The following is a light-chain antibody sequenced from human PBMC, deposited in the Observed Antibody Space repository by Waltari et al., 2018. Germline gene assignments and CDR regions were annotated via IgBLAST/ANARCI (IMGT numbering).Light chain of an antibody. CDR3: LQWGASQWT. CDR1: QSVKSEY. V-gene: IGKV3-20*01. J-gene: IGKJ1*01. CDR2: GAS. Sequence: DIVFTQSPSTLSLSPGDTATLSCRASQSVKSEYLTWYQQKPGQAPRLLVYGASSRATGIPDRFSGSGSGTDFTLTIRRLEPEDFAVFYCLQWGASQWTFGQGTRVEVK.